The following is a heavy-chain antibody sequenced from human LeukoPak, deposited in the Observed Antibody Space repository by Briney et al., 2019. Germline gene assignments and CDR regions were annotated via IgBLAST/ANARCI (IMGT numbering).Heavy chain of an antibody. Sequence: GGSLRLSCAASGFTFSSYEMNWVRQAPGKGLEWVSYISSSGSTIYYADSVKGRLTISRDNAKNSLYLQMNSLRAEDTAVYYCARRRWLQPLDYWGQGTLVTVPS. CDR2: ISSSGSTI. D-gene: IGHD5-24*01. CDR3: ARRRWLQPLDY. J-gene: IGHJ4*02. V-gene: IGHV3-48*03. CDR1: GFTFSSYE.